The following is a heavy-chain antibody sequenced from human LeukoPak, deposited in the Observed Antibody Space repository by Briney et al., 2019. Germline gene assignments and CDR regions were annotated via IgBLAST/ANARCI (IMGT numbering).Heavy chain of an antibody. CDR1: GVSISSSNSY. D-gene: IGHD3/OR15-3a*01. J-gene: IGHJ4*02. CDR2: TYYSGNT. CDR3: ARQTGSGLFILP. V-gene: IGHV4-39*01. Sequence: SETLSLTCTVSGVSISSSNSYWGWIRQPPGKGLEWIGSTYYSGNTYYNASLKSQVSISIDTSKNQFSLRLTSVTAADTAVYYCARQTGSGLFILPGGQGTLVTVSS.